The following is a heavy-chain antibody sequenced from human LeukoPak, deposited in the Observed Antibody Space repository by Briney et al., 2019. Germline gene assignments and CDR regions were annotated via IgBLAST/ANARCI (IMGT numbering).Heavy chain of an antibody. V-gene: IGHV4-31*03. D-gene: IGHD3-22*01. CDR1: GGPISSGGYY. CDR2: IYYSGST. J-gene: IGHJ4*02. CDR3: ARERYYDSSGCTDY. Sequence: PSETLSLTCTVSGGPISSGGYYWSWIRQHPGKGLEWIGYIYYSGSTYYNPSLKSRVTISVDTSKNQFSLKLSSVTAADTAVYYCARERYYDSSGCTDYWGQGTLVTVSS.